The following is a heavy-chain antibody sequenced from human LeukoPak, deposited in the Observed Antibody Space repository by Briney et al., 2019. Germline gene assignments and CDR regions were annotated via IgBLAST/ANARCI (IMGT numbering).Heavy chain of an antibody. J-gene: IGHJ4*02. Sequence: PGGSLRLSCAASGFTFSSYAMSWVRQAPGKGLEWVSVISGSGGSTNYADSVKGRFSISRDNSKNTVYLQMKSLSADDTAVYYCAKAPGYCSGGSCYDYWGQGTLVTVSS. D-gene: IGHD2-15*01. CDR2: ISGSGGST. V-gene: IGHV3-23*01. CDR1: GFTFSSYA. CDR3: AKAPGYCSGGSCYDY.